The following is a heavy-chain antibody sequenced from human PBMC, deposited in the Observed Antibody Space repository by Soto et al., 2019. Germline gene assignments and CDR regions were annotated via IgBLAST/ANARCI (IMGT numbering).Heavy chain of an antibody. J-gene: IGHJ1*01. CDR2: ISGSGGST. V-gene: IGHV3-23*01. Sequence: GGSLRLSCAASGFTFSSYAMSWVRQAPGKGLEWVSAISGSGGSTYYADSVKGRFTISRDNAKNSLYLQMNSLRAEDTAVYYCARGVPYCGGDCYSYFQHWGQGTLVTVSS. CDR1: GFTFSSYA. D-gene: IGHD2-21*02. CDR3: ARGVPYCGGDCYSYFQH.